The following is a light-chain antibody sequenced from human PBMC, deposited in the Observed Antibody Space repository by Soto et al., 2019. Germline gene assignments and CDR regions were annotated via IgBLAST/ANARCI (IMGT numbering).Light chain of an antibody. CDR1: QSVSSSY. CDR2: GAS. CDR3: QQYGISPPVT. J-gene: IGKJ1*01. Sequence: EIVLTQSPGTLSLSPGERATLSCRASQSVSSSYLAWYQQKPGQAPRLLIYGASSRATGIPDRFSGSGSGTDFTLTISRLEPEDFAVYYRQQYGISPPVTFGRATKV. V-gene: IGKV3-20*01.